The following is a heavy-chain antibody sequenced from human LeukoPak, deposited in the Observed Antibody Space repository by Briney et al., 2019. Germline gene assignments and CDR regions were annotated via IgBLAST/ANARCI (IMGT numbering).Heavy chain of an antibody. Sequence: SETLSLTCTVSGGSISSGDYYWSWIRQPPGKGLEWIGYIYYSGSTYYNPSLKSRVTISVDTSKNQFSLKLSSVTAAGTAVYYCARDFSGREYSSSWYPPYYYGMDVWGQGTTVTVSS. CDR1: GGSISSGDYY. CDR2: IYYSGST. CDR3: ARDFSGREYSSSWYPPYYYGMDV. V-gene: IGHV4-30-4*01. J-gene: IGHJ6*02. D-gene: IGHD6-13*01.